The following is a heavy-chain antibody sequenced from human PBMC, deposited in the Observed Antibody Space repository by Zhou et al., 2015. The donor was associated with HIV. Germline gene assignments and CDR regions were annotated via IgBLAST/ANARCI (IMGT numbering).Heavy chain of an antibody. Sequence: QMQLVQSGPEVKKPGTSMKVSCKASGVSFTTSAVQWVRQARGQRLEWIGWIVVGSGNTNYAQQFQERVTITRDTSTNTVYMELRSLRSDDTAVYYCACSLPDGPGRYWGQGTMVTVSS. CDR3: ACSLPDGPGRY. V-gene: IGHV1-58*01. J-gene: IGHJ3*01. D-gene: IGHD1-26*01. CDR1: GVSFTTSA. CDR2: IVVGSGNT.